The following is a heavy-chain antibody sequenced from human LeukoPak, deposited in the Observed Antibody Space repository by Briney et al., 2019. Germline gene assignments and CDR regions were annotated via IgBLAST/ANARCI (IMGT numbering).Heavy chain of an antibody. J-gene: IGHJ4*02. Sequence: GGSLRLSCAASGFTFSGYGMHWVRQAPGKGLEWVAVISYDGSKKYYADSVKGRFTISRDNSKNTLYLQMNSLRAEDTAVYYCAKDGDGATSFDYWGQGTLVTASS. CDR3: AKDGDGATSFDY. CDR1: GFTFSGYG. CDR2: ISYDGSKK. D-gene: IGHD1-26*01. V-gene: IGHV3-30*18.